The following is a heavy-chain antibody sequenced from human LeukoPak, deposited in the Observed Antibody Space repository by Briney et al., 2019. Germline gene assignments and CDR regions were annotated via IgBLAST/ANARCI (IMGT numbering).Heavy chain of an antibody. J-gene: IGHJ6*03. V-gene: IGHV4-30-2*01. CDR2: IYHSGST. D-gene: IGHD2-2*02. CDR3: ARLPGAVVPSAIPGRYYYSLDV. Sequence: PSETLSLTCAVSGGSISSGGYSWSWIRQPPGKGLEWIGYIYHSGSTYYNPSLKSRVTISVDRSKNQFSLKLSSVTAADTAVYYCARLPGAVVPSAIPGRYYYSLDVWGQGTTVTVSS. CDR1: GGSISSGGYS.